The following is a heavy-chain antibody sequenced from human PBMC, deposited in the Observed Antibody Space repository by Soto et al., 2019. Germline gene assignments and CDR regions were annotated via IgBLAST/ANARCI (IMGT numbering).Heavy chain of an antibody. Sequence: ASVKVSCKASGGTFSSYTISWVRQAPGQGLEWMGRIIPILGIANYAQKFQGRVTITADKSTSTAYMELSSLRSEDTAVYYCASRDPGYSSSWHEVNFDYWGQGTLVTVSS. CDR1: GGTFSSYT. J-gene: IGHJ4*02. CDR3: ASRDPGYSSSWHEVNFDY. V-gene: IGHV1-69*02. CDR2: IIPILGIA. D-gene: IGHD6-13*01.